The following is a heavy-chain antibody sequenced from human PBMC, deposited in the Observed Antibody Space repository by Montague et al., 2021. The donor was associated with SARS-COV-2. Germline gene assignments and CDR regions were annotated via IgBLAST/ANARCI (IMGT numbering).Heavy chain of an antibody. J-gene: IGHJ6*02. CDR1: GGSLSTYY. CDR3: ARNAYNHYGLDV. Sequence: SETLSLTCSVSGGSLSTYYWSWIRQPPGKGLEWIGYIDDSGTTRXXPSXRSRATISLDLSKNQFSLDLNSGTAADTAVYYCARNAYNHYGLDVWGQGTTVTVSS. CDR2: IDDSGTT. V-gene: IGHV4-59*08.